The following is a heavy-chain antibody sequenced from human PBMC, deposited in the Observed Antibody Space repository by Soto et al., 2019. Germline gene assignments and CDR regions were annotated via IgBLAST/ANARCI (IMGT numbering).Heavy chain of an antibody. Sequence: QVQLVQSGAEVKKPGASVKVSCKASGYTFTSYGISWVRQAPGQGLEWMGWISAYNGNTNYAQKLQGRVTMTTDTSTSTAYMELRSLRSDDTAVYYCARVRPPKNYDFWSGYYWFDPWGQGTLVTVSS. CDR2: ISAYNGNT. J-gene: IGHJ5*02. D-gene: IGHD3-3*01. CDR3: ARVRPPKNYDFWSGYYWFDP. CDR1: GYTFTSYG. V-gene: IGHV1-18*01.